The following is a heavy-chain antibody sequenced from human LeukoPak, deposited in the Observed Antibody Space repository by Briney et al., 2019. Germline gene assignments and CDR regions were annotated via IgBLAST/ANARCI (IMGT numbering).Heavy chain of an antibody. J-gene: IGHJ4*02. CDR1: GYTFTSYG. D-gene: IGHD5-18*01. V-gene: IGHV1-18*01. CDR3: ARENGYSYGSNNFDY. Sequence: ASVKVSCKASGYTFTSYGISWVRQAPGEGLEWMGWISAYNGNTNYAQKLQGRVTMTTDTSTSTAYMELRSLRSDDTAVYYCARENGYSYGSNNFDYWGQGTLVTVSS. CDR2: ISAYNGNT.